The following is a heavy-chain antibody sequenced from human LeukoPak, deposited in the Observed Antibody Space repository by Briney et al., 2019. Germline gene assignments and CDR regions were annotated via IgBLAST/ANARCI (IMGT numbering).Heavy chain of an antibody. CDR3: AKDEENYYDSSGYSDY. CDR2: ISGSGGST. V-gene: IGHV3-23*01. Sequence: PGGSLRLSCAASGFTFSSDAMSWVRQAPGKGLEWVSAISGSGGSTYYADSVKGRFTISRDNSKNTLYLQMNSLRAEDTAVYYCAKDEENYYDSSGYSDYWGQGTLVTVSS. D-gene: IGHD3-22*01. J-gene: IGHJ4*02. CDR1: GFTFSSDA.